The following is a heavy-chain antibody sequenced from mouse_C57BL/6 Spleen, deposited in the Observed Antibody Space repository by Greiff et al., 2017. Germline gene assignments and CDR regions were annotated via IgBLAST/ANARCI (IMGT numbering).Heavy chain of an antibody. CDR3: ARDTTVVAYYYAMDY. V-gene: IGHV5-17*01. Sequence: EVKLMESGGGLVKPGGSLKLSCAASGFTFSDYGMHWVRQAPEKGLEWVAYISSGSSTIYYADTVKGRFTISRDNAKNTLFLQMTSLRSEDTAMYYCARDTTVVAYYYAMDYWGQGTSVTVAS. CDR1: GFTFSDYG. CDR2: ISSGSSTI. D-gene: IGHD1-1*01. J-gene: IGHJ4*01.